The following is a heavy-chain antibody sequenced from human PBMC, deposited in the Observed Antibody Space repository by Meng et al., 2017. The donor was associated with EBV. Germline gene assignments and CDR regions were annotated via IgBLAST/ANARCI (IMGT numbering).Heavy chain of an antibody. V-gene: IGHV1-2*06. Sequence: LVQSGVEVKKPGDQVKVSCKASGYTFTGYYMHWVRQAPGQGLEWMGRINPNSGGTNYAQKFQGRVTMTRDTSISTAYMELSRLRSDDTAVYYCARVGIAVAGTGDYWGQGTLVTVSS. CDR3: ARVGIAVAGTGDY. J-gene: IGHJ4*02. D-gene: IGHD6-19*01. CDR1: GYTFTGYY. CDR2: INPNSGGT.